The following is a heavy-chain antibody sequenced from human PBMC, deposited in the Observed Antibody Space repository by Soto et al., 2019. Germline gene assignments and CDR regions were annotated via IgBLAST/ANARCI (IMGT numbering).Heavy chain of an antibody. V-gene: IGHV3-30-3*01. D-gene: IGHD4-17*01. CDR1: GFTFSSYA. CDR2: ISYDGSNK. J-gene: IGHJ4*02. CDR3: ARGPDDYGDYRGGGC. Sequence: QVQLVESGGGVVQPGRSLRLSCAASGFTFSSYAMHWVRQAPGKGLEWVAVISYDGSNKYYADSVKGRFTISRDNSKNPLYLQLNSLGAEDTAVYYCARGPDDYGDYRGGGCWGQGSLVTVSS.